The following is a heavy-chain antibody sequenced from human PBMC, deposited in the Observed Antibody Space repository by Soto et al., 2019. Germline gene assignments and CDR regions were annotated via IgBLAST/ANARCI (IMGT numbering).Heavy chain of an antibody. J-gene: IGHJ4*02. D-gene: IGHD6-19*01. V-gene: IGHV1-3*05. Sequence: QVQVVQSGAEEKKPGASVKVSCTASGYTFTGYAIHWVRQAPGQRLEWMGWINAGNGNTKYSQKFQGRVTITRDTSASTAYMGLSSLRSEDTAVYYCARAVAVPADFDYWGQGTLVTVSS. CDR2: INAGNGNT. CDR1: GYTFTGYA. CDR3: ARAVAVPADFDY.